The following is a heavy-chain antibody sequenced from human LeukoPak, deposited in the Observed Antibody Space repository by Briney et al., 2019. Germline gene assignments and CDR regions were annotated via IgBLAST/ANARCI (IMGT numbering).Heavy chain of an antibody. D-gene: IGHD3-9*01. Sequence: SVKVSCKASGGTFSSYVITWVRQAPGQGLEWLGRIIPILAIANYAQKFQDRVTITADKSTSTAYMELSSLRSEDTAVYYCARDPGSILTGTHWGQGTLVTVSS. CDR3: ARDPGSILTGTH. CDR2: IIPILAIA. V-gene: IGHV1-69*04. CDR1: GGTFSSYV. J-gene: IGHJ4*02.